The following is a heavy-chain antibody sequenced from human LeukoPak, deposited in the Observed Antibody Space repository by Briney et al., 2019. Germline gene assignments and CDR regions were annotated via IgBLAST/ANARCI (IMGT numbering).Heavy chain of an antibody. CDR3: ARGGMTTVTTTRNYFDY. J-gene: IGHJ4*02. Sequence: KTSETLSLTCAVSSGSISSGGYSWSWIRQPPGKGLEWIGYIYHSGSTYYNPSLKSRVTISVDRSKNQFSLKLSSVTAADTAVYYCARGGMTTVTTTRNYFDYWGQGTLVTVSS. CDR1: SGSISSGGYS. V-gene: IGHV4-30-2*01. D-gene: IGHD4-17*01. CDR2: IYHSGST.